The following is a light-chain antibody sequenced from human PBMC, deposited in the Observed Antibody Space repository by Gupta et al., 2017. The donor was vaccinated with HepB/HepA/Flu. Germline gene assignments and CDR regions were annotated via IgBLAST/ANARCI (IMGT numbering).Light chain of an antibody. CDR2: YND. J-gene: IGLJ2*01. CDR1: ISNVGSNN. V-gene: IGLV1-44*01. CDR3: AAADTIRNAVV. Sequence: SVLTQSTSLSGTPGQRGTISCSGSISNVGSNNVNWYHQRTATAPKLLIYYNDWRTSAVPERISGSKCGTSASMAISGLQAEDDADYYCAAADTIRNAVVFGGGTKLTVL.